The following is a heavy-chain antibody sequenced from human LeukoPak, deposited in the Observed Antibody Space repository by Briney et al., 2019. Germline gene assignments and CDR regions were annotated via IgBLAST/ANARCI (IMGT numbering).Heavy chain of an antibody. CDR3: ARNPLISGYYYYYMDV. CDR1: GFTFSSYS. D-gene: IGHD3-16*01. J-gene: IGHJ6*03. Sequence: GGSLRLSCAASGFTFSSYSMNCVRQAPGKVLEWVSSISSGGGYTYYADSVKGRFTISRDNAKNSLYLQMNSLRAEDTAVYYCARNPLISGYYYYYMDVWGKGTTVTVSS. CDR2: ISSGGGYT. V-gene: IGHV3-21*06.